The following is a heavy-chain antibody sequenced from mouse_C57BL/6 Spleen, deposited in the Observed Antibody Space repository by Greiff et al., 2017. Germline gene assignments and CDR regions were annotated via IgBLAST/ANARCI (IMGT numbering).Heavy chain of an antibody. D-gene: IGHD1-1*01. V-gene: IGHV1-7*01. CDR2: INPSSGYT. CDR1: GYTFTSYW. J-gene: IGHJ4*01. Sequence: QVQLKQSGAELAKPGASVKLSCKASGYTFTSYWMHWVKQRPGQGLVWIGYINPSSGYTKYNQKFKDKATLTADKSSSTTYMQLSSLTYEDSAVYYCARWFTTVVGMDYWGQGTSVTVSS. CDR3: ARWFTTVVGMDY.